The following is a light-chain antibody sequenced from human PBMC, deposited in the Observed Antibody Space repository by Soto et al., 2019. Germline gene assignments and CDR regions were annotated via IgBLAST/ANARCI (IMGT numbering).Light chain of an antibody. Sequence: DIQMTQSPSSLSASVGDRVTISCRASQAIGNYLAWYQQKPGNVPKVLIHTGSTLQSGVPSRFSGSGSRTHFTLTISSLQPEDVATYYCQKYDSVPRTFGQGTKVDIK. J-gene: IGKJ1*01. V-gene: IGKV1-27*01. CDR1: QAIGNY. CDR3: QKYDSVPRT. CDR2: TGS.